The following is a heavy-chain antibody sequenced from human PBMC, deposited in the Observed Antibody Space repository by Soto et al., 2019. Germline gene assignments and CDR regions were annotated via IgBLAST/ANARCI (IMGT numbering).Heavy chain of an antibody. Sequence: GASVKVSCKASGGSFYSNAISWVRQAPGQGLERMGGIVTFFGATKYAQKFQGRLTIIADESISTAYMELSSLRSEDTAVYYCARELRGIAESNYYYYHGMDVWGQGTTVTVSS. CDR1: GGSFYSNA. D-gene: IGHD6-13*01. V-gene: IGHV1-69*13. CDR2: IVTFFGAT. J-gene: IGHJ6*02. CDR3: ARELRGIAESNYYYYHGMDV.